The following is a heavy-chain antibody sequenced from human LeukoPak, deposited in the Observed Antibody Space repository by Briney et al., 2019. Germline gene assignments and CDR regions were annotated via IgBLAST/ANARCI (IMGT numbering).Heavy chain of an antibody. V-gene: IGHV4-59*01. Sequence: SETLSLTCTVSGGPLSSYYWSWIRQPPGKGLEWIGYIYYSGSTNYNPSLKSRVTISVDTSKNQFSLKLSSVTAADTAVYYCARDQSRVGATDYWGQGTLVTVSS. D-gene: IGHD1-26*01. CDR1: GGPLSSYY. J-gene: IGHJ4*02. CDR3: ARDQSRVGATDY. CDR2: IYYSGST.